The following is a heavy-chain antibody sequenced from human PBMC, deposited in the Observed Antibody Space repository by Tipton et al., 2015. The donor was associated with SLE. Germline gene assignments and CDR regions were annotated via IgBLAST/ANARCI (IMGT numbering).Heavy chain of an antibody. V-gene: IGHV4-31*03. D-gene: IGHD3-10*01. CDR2: IYYSGST. CDR3: VSDGSGSYDPHDAFDI. J-gene: IGHJ3*02. CDR1: GGSISSGGYY. Sequence: TLSLTCTVSGGSISSGGYYWSWIRQHPGKGLEWIGYIYYSGSTYYNPSLKSRVTISVDTSKNQFSLKLSSVTAAGTAVYYCVSDGSGSYDPHDAFDIWGQGTMVTVSS.